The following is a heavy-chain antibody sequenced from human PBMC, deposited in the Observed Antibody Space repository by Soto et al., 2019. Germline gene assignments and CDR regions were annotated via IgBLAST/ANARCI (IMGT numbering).Heavy chain of an antibody. V-gene: IGHV3-23*01. J-gene: IGHJ4*02. D-gene: IGHD3-22*01. CDR1: GFSFSNYA. Sequence: GGSLRVSCAASGFSFSNYAMGWVRQAQGKGLEWLSVMSGDGRTRYALSVTGRFTISRDNSKNTLYLQMRSLRAEDAAAYYCVKWHTSNFDSLPFTGFDFWGQGTQVTVSS. CDR2: MSGDGRT. CDR3: VKWHTSNFDSLPFTGFDF.